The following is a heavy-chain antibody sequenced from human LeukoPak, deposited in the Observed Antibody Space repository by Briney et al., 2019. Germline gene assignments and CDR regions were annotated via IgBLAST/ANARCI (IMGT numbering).Heavy chain of an antibody. J-gene: IGHJ3*02. CDR3: ARGPSMEAFDI. V-gene: IGHV3-21*01. Sequence: GGSLRLSCAASGFTFSSYSMNWVRQAPGKGLEWVSSISSSSSYIYYADSVKGRFTISRDNAKNSLYLQMNSLRAEDTAVYYCARGPSMEAFDIWGQGTMVTVSS. CDR1: GFTFSSYS. CDR2: ISSSSSYI. D-gene: IGHD2-8*01.